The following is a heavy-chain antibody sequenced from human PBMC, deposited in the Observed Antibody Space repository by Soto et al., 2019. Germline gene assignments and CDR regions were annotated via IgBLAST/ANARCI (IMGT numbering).Heavy chain of an antibody. V-gene: IGHV3-30*19. CDR3: ARWGTTGGLDV. CDR2: TSYDGTNK. CDR1: GFTFRSYV. D-gene: IGHD3-16*01. J-gene: IGHJ1*01. Sequence: VQLVESGGGVVQPGTSLRVSCVASGFTFRSYVIHWVRQAPGKGLEWVALTSYDGTNKYYGDSVRGRFTISRDNSRNTVDLQMDSLRVEDTAVYYCARWGTTGGLDVWGQGTLVSVSS.